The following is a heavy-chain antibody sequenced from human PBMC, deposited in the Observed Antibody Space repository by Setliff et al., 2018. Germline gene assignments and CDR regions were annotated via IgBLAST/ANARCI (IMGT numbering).Heavy chain of an antibody. CDR3: ARGDYDSSLGGY. J-gene: IGHJ4*02. CDR1: GGSFSGYY. CDR2: INHSGST. D-gene: IGHD3-22*01. Sequence: SETLSLTCAVYGGSFSGYYWSWIRQPPGKGLEWIGEINHSGSTNYNPSLKSRVTISVDTSKNQFSLKLSSVTAADTAVYYCARGDYDSSLGGYWGQGTLVTVS. V-gene: IGHV4-34*01.